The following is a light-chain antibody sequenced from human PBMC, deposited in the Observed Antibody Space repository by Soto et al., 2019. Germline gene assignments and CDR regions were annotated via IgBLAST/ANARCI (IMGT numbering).Light chain of an antibody. CDR1: QSISTY. V-gene: IGKV1-39*01. CDR2: AAS. J-gene: IGKJ1*01. CDR3: HQSHSFPGT. Sequence: DIQMTQSPSSLSASVGDRVTITCRASQSISTYLNWYQQKPGNAPKVLIFAASSLLSGVPSRFSGSGSGTDFTRTSTSLQSEDFATYYCHQSHSFPGTFGQGTKVE.